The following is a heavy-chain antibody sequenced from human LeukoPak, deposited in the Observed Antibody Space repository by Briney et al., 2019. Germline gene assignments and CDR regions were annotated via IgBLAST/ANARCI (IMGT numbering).Heavy chain of an antibody. V-gene: IGHV4-38-2*01. D-gene: IGHD3-10*01. CDR3: ARQFDSYFYYYLDV. J-gene: IGHJ6*03. CDR2: LYRPDST. CDR1: GHPINSAYY. Sequence: PSETLSLTCAVSGHPINSAYYWVWIRQPPGKGLEWIGSLYRPDSTYYNPSLESRVTMSVDTSRNQFSLKLSFVTAADTAVYYCARQFDSYFYYYLDVWGTGTTVTVSS.